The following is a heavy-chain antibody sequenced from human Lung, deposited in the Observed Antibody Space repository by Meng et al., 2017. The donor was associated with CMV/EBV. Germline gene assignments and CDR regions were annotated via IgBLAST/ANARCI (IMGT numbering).Heavy chain of an antibody. Sequence: GSLRLSCAVYGGSFSGYYWSWIRQPPGRGLEWIGEINHSGSTNYNPSLKSRVTISVDTSKNQFSLKLSSVTAADTAVYYCASASSGWYNNWFDPGGQGTXVTVYS. CDR2: INHSGST. CDR3: ASASSGWYNNWFDP. D-gene: IGHD6-19*01. CDR1: GGSFSGYY. V-gene: IGHV4-34*01. J-gene: IGHJ5*02.